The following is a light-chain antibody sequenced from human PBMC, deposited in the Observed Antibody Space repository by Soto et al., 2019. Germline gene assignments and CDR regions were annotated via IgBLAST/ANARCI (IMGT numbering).Light chain of an antibody. J-gene: IGKJ1*01. CDR3: QQYGSSPT. CDR2: GAS. Sequence: EIVLTQSPGTLSLSPGERATLSCRASQSVSSSYLAWYQQKPGQPPRLLICGASSRATGIPDRFSGSGSGTDFTLTISRLEPEDFSVYYCQQYGSSPTFGQGTKVEIK. CDR1: QSVSSSY. V-gene: IGKV3-20*01.